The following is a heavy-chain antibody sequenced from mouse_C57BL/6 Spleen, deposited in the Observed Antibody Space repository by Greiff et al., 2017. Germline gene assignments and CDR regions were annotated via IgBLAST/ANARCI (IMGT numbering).Heavy chain of an antibody. D-gene: IGHD2-1*01. Sequence: EVQLQQSGAELVRPGASVKLSCTASGFNIKDYYMHWVKQRPEQGLEWIGRIDPEDGDTEYAPKFQGKATMTADTSSNTAYLQLSSLTSEDTAVYYCTPYGNYGDWYLDVWGTGTTVTVSS. V-gene: IGHV14-1*01. CDR3: TPYGNYGDWYLDV. J-gene: IGHJ1*03. CDR2: IDPEDGDT. CDR1: GFNIKDYY.